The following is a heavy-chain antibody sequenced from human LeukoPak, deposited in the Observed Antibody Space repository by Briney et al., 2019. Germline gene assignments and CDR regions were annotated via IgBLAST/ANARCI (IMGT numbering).Heavy chain of an antibody. CDR3: AREVWNFDAFDI. CDR2: ISSSSSYI. J-gene: IGHJ3*02. D-gene: IGHD1-7*01. V-gene: IGHV3-21*01. Sequence: GGSLRLPCAASGFTFSSYSMNWVRQAPGKGLEWVSSISSSSSYIYYADSVKGRFTISRDNAKNSLYLQMNSLRAEDTAVYYCAREVWNFDAFDIWGQGTMVTVSS. CDR1: GFTFSSYS.